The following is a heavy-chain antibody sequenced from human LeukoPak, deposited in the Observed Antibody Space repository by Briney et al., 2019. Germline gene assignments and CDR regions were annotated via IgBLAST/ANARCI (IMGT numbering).Heavy chain of an antibody. Sequence: GGSLRLSCAASGFTFSNYALHWVRQAPGKGLEWVAVISYDGSNKYFADSVKGRFTISRDNSKNTLYLQMNSLRAEDTAIYYCAREREVRLRRIFDYWGQGTLVTVSS. CDR2: ISYDGSNK. V-gene: IGHV3-30-3*01. D-gene: IGHD3-10*01. J-gene: IGHJ4*02. CDR1: GFTFSNYA. CDR3: AREREVRLRRIFDY.